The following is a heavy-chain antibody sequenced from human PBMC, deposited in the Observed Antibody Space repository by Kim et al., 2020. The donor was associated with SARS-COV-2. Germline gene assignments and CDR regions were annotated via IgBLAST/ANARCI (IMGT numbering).Heavy chain of an antibody. J-gene: IGHJ5*02. CDR1: VYSFTSYW. D-gene: IGHD6-19*01. CDR3: ARLSVAGPSRGWFDP. CDR2: IDPSDSYT. Sequence: GESLKISCKGSVYSFTSYWISWVRQMPGKGLEWMGRIDPSDSYTNYSPSFQGHVTILADKSISTAYLQWSSLKASDTAMYYCARLSVAGPSRGWFDPWGQGTLVTVSS. V-gene: IGHV5-10-1*01.